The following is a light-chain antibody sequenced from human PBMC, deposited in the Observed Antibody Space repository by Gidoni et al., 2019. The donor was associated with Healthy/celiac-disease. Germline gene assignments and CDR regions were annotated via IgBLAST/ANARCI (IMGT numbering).Light chain of an antibody. CDR2: SNN. V-gene: IGLV1-47*02. CDR3: AAWDDSLSGRV. J-gene: IGLJ2*01. CDR1: SSNIGSNY. Sequence: QSVLTTPPSASGTPGQRVTISCSGSSSNIGSNYVYWYQQLPGTAPKLLIYSNNQRPSGVPDRFSGSKSGTSAALAISGLRSEHEADYYCAAWDDSLSGRVFGGGTKLTVL.